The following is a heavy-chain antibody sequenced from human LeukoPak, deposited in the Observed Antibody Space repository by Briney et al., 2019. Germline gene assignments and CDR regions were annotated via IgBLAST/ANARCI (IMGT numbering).Heavy chain of an antibody. D-gene: IGHD4-23*01. Sequence: ASVKVSCKASGYTFTSYGISWVRQAPGQGLEWMGWISAYNGNTNYAQKLQGRVTMTTDTSTSTAYMELRSLRSDDTAVYYCAREHGFLTNYGGNSVRPSRDYWGQGTLVTVSS. CDR1: GYTFTSYG. CDR3: AREHGFLTNYGGNSVRPSRDY. V-gene: IGHV1-18*01. J-gene: IGHJ4*02. CDR2: ISAYNGNT.